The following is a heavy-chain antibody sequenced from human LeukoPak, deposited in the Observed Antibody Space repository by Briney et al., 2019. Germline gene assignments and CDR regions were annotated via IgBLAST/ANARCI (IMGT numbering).Heavy chain of an antibody. Sequence: GGSLRLSCAASGFTFSSYGMHWVRQAPGKGLEWVAVISYDGSNKYYADSVKGRFTISRDNSKNALYLQMNSLRAEDTAVYYCAKDGRWEQQLPTGTSFDYWGQGTLVTVSP. CDR3: AKDGRWEQQLPTGTSFDY. CDR1: GFTFSSYG. V-gene: IGHV3-30*18. CDR2: ISYDGSNK. D-gene: IGHD6-13*01. J-gene: IGHJ4*02.